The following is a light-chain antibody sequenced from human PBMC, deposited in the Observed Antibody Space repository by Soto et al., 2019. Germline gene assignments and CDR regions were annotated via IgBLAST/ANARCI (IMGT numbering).Light chain of an antibody. CDR1: QRIGTW. J-gene: IGKJ5*01. Sequence: DIQMTQSPSSVSASVGDRVTITCRASQRIGTWLAWYQQKPGRAPKLLINAASSLQRGVPSRFSGSGSGTDFTLTISSVQPEDFATYYCQQANSFLAITFGQGTRLEIQ. CDR3: QQANSFLAIT. V-gene: IGKV1-12*01. CDR2: AAS.